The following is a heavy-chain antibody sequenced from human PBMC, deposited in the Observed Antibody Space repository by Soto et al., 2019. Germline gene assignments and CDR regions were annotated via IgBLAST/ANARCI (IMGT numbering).Heavy chain of an antibody. CDR1: GFTFRSFT. J-gene: IGHJ5*02. V-gene: IGHV3-21*01. CDR3: TRDASRDSSARGWFDP. CDR2: ISSNSAYI. D-gene: IGHD6-13*01. Sequence: GGSLRLSCAASGFTFRSFTMYRVRQTPRMGLEWVSTISSNSAYIYYTDALRGRFTISRDNAKNSLHLQMNSLRAEDTAVYYCTRDASRDSSARGWFDPWGPGTLVTVSS.